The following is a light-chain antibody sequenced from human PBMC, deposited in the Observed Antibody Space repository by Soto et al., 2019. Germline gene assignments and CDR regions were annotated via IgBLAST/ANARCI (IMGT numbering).Light chain of an antibody. CDR2: AAS. CDR1: QGISND. J-gene: IGKJ2*01. CDR3: LQEYSHPPT. Sequence: ATQMTQSPSSLSASVGDRVTITCRASQGISNDLDWYQQKPGKAPSLLISAASNLHSGVPSRFSGSGSGTDFTLTISSLQPEDSATYYCLQEYSHPPTFGQGTKLEIK. V-gene: IGKV1-6*01.